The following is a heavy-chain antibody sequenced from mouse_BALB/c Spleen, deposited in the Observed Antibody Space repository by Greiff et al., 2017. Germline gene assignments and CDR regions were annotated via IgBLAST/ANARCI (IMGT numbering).Heavy chain of an antibody. J-gene: IGHJ4*01. V-gene: IGHV5-17*02. D-gene: IGHD1-2*01. CDR3: AREAYGYGAMDY. CDR1: GFTFSSFG. CDR2: ISSGSSTI. Sequence: DVQLVESGGGLVQPGGSRKLSCAASGFTFSSFGMHWVRQAPEKGLEWVAYISSGSSTIYYADTVKGRFTISRDNPKNTLFLQMTSLRSEDTAMYYCAREAYGYGAMDYWGQGTSVTVSS.